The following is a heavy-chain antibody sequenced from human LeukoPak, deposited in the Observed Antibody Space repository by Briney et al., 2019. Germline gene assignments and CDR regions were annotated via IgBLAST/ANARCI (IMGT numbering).Heavy chain of an antibody. J-gene: IGHJ4*02. CDR3: ARVGISAATADY. CDR2: TNPRGGST. D-gene: IGHD6-25*01. CDR1: GYTFTSYY. Sequence: ASVKVSCKASGYTFTSYYMHWVRQAPGQGPEWMGITNPRGGSTDYAQKFQGRVTMTSDTSTSTVYMELNSLTSDDTAVYFCARVGISAATADYWGQGTLVTVSS. V-gene: IGHV1-46*01.